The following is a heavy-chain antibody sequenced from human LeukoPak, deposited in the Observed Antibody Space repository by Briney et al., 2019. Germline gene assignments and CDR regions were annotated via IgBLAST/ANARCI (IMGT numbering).Heavy chain of an antibody. CDR2: IWYDGSNK. CDR3: FFKPKTAYEIYYFDY. D-gene: IGHD2-15*01. CDR1: GFTFSSYG. Sequence: GRSLRLSCAASGFTFSSYGMHWFRQAPGKGLEWVAVIWYDGSNKYYADSVKGRFTISRDNSKNTLYLQMNSLRAEDTAVYYFFFKPKTAYEIYYFDYWGQGTLVTVSS. V-gene: IGHV3-33*01. J-gene: IGHJ4*02.